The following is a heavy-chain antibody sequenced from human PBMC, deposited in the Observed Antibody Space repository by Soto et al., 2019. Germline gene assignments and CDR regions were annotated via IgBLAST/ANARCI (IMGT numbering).Heavy chain of an antibody. J-gene: IGHJ4*02. D-gene: IGHD2-15*01. CDR3: ARGRDCSGGSCYWSFDY. CDR1: GGTLSSYA. Sequence: QVQLVQSGAEVKKPGSSVKVSCKASGGTLSSYAISWVRQAPGQGLEWMGGIIPIFGTANYAQKFQGRVTITADESTSTAYMELSSLRSEDTAVYYCARGRDCSGGSCYWSFDYWGQGTLVTVSS. CDR2: IIPIFGTA. V-gene: IGHV1-69*12.